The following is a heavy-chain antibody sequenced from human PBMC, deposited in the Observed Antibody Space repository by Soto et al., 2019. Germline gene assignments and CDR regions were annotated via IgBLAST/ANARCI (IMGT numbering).Heavy chain of an antibody. CDR1: GFTFSSYA. J-gene: IGHJ4*02. Sequence: GGSLRLSCAASGFTFSSYAMSWVRQAPGKGLEWVSAISGSGGSTYYADSVKGRFTISRDNSKNTLYLQMNSLRAEDTAVYYCAKDCTMVRGVIITTLEYFDYWGQGTLVTVSS. CDR2: ISGSGGST. D-gene: IGHD3-10*01. V-gene: IGHV3-23*01. CDR3: AKDCTMVRGVIITTLEYFDY.